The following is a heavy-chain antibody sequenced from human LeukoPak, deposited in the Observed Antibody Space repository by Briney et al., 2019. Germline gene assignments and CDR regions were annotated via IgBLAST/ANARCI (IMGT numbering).Heavy chain of an antibody. CDR2: ISAYNGNT. J-gene: IGHJ6*02. D-gene: IGHD3-16*01. Sequence: GASVKVSCKASGYTFTSYGISWVRQAPGQGLEWMGWISAYNGNTNYAQKFQGRVTMTRDTSTSTVYMELSSLRSEDTAVYYCARVKLGAGYYYYGMDVWGQGTTVTVSS. CDR1: GYTFTSYG. CDR3: ARVKLGAGYYYYGMDV. V-gene: IGHV1-18*01.